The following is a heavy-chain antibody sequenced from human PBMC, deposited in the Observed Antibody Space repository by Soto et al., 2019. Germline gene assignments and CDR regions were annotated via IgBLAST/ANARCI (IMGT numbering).Heavy chain of an antibody. CDR2: IHHTRGT. Sequence: QVQLQQWGAGLLKPSETLSLTCAVYGGSFSAYDWTWIRQPPGKGLEWIGDIHHTRGTNYNPSLTSRVIISVDTSKNQFSLKLRSVTAADTAVYYCARGPDSGEYGWFDPWGQGSLVTVSS. CDR1: GGSFSAYD. D-gene: IGHD7-27*01. V-gene: IGHV4-34*01. J-gene: IGHJ5*02. CDR3: ARGPDSGEYGWFDP.